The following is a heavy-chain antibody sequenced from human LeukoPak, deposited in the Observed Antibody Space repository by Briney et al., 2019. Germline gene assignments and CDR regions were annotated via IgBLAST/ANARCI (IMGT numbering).Heavy chain of an antibody. J-gene: IGHJ4*02. D-gene: IGHD2-15*01. CDR2: IYTSGST. CDR3: ARGPTYCSSSSCLQGE. V-gene: IGHV4-61*02. Sequence: PSQTLSLTCTVSGGSISSGSYYWSWIRQPAGKGLEWIGRIYTSGSTNYNPSLKSRVTISVDTSKIQFSLKLSSVTAADTAVYYCARGPTYCSSSSCLQGEWGQGTLVTVSS. CDR1: GGSISSGSYY.